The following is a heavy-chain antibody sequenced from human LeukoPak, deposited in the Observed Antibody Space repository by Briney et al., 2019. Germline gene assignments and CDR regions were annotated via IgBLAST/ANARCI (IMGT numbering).Heavy chain of an antibody. CDR2: TRNKANSYTT. D-gene: IGHD2-2*01. V-gene: IGHV3-72*01. CDR1: GFTFSDHY. Sequence: PGGSLRLSCAASGFTFSDHYMDWVRQAPGKGLEWVGRTRNKANSYTTEYAASVKGRFTISRDDSKNSLYLQMNSLRAEDTAVYYCARDTHLGYCSSASCSNAVDCWGQGTLVTVSS. CDR3: ARDTHLGYCSSASCSNAVDC. J-gene: IGHJ4*02.